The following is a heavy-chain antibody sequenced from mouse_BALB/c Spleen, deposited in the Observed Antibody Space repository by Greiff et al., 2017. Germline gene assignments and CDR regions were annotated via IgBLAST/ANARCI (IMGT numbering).Heavy chain of an antibody. D-gene: IGHD2-14*01. V-gene: IGHV5-6-3*01. CDR3: AREEVRWFAY. Sequence: EVHLVESGGGLVQPGGSLKLSCAASGFTFSSYGMSWVRQTPDKRLELVATINSNGGSTYYPDSVKGRFTISRDNAKNTLYLQMSSLKSEDTAMYYCAREEVRWFAYWGQGTLVTVSA. CDR1: GFTFSSYG. J-gene: IGHJ3*01. CDR2: INSNGGST.